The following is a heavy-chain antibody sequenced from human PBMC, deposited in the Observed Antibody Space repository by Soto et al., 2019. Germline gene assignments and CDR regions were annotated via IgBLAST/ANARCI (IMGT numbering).Heavy chain of an antibody. D-gene: IGHD3-9*01. V-gene: IGHV3-33*08. CDR1: GFTFSNYA. CDR3: VRVFDTYYFDL. Sequence: AGGSLRLSCAVSGFTFSNYAMSWVRQAPGKGLEWVALIWSDGGNKYYADSVKGRFTISRDNSKKTLFLQMNSLRAEDTAVYYCVRVFDTYYFDLWGQGNMVTVSS. CDR2: IWSDGGNK. J-gene: IGHJ4*02.